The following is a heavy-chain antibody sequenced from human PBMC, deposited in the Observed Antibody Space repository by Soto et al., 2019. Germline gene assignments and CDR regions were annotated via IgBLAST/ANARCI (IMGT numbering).Heavy chain of an antibody. Sequence: EVQLLESGGGLVQPGGSLRLSCAASGFTFSSYAMSWVRQAPGKGLEWVSAISGSGGSTYYADSVKGRFTISRDNSKNTLYLQINSLRAEDTAVYYCAKREQSYFQFDYWGQGTLVTVSS. CDR1: GFTFSSYA. CDR2: ISGSGGST. V-gene: IGHV3-23*01. J-gene: IGHJ4*02. D-gene: IGHD1-26*01. CDR3: AKREQSYFQFDY.